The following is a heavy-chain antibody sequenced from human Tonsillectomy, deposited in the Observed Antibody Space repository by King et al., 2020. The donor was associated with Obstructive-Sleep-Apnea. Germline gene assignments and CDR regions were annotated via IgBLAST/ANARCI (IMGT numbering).Heavy chain of an antibody. V-gene: IGHV3-30*18. CDR1: GFTFSSYG. CDR3: AKELYSRSPNYLYYGMDV. D-gene: IGHD6-13*01. Sequence: VQLVESGGGVVQPGRSLRLSCAASGFTFSSYGMHWARQAPGKGLEWVAVISYDGSNKYYADSVKGRFTISRDNSKNTLYLQMNSLRAEDTAVYYCAKELYSRSPNYLYYGMDVWGQGTTVTVSS. J-gene: IGHJ6*02. CDR2: ISYDGSNK.